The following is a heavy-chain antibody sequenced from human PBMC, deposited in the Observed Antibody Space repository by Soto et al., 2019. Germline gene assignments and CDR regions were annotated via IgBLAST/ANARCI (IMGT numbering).Heavy chain of an antibody. J-gene: IGHJ6*02. CDR1: GGTFSIYG. D-gene: IGHD2-8*02. V-gene: IGHV1-69*01. Sequence: QVQLVQSGAEVKKTGSSVKVSCKASGGTFSIYGFSWVRQAPGHGPEWIGGIIPILTTPNYAQKFQGRVTIVADESTTTVYMELSSLKFEDTAVYYYATSVGIAPTGEDGMDVWGQGTSVTVSS. CDR3: ATSVGIAPTGEDGMDV. CDR2: IIPILTTP.